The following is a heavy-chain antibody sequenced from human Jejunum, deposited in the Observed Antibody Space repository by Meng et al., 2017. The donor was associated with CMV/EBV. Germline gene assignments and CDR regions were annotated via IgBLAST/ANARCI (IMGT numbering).Heavy chain of an antibody. D-gene: IGHD6-19*01. V-gene: IGHV3-30*02. CDR1: GFTFSIYG. CDR3: AKVGFGWYSIDY. CDR2: IRYDGTVQ. J-gene: IGHJ4*02. Sequence: VQLVVSGGGVVAAGVSRRLSCASSGFTFSIYGMHWVRQASVKGLGWVAFIRYDGTVQNYADCVKGRFTISRDNSWNMLSLEMNSLRPEDTAVYYCAKVGFGWYSIDYWGQGTLVTVSS.